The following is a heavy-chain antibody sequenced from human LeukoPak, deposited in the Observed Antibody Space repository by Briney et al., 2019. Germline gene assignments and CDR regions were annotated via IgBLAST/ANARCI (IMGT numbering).Heavy chain of an antibody. CDR2: INPSGGST. CDR3: ARLFGDSSGYYFGGKDY. V-gene: IGHV1-46*01. CDR1: GYTFTSYY. Sequence: ASVTVSCKASGYTFTSYYMHWLRQAPGQGLEWMGIINPSGGSTSYAQKFQGRVTMTRDTSTSTVYMELSSLRSEDTAVYYCARLFGDSSGYYFGGKDYWGQGTLVTVSS. J-gene: IGHJ4*02. D-gene: IGHD3-22*01.